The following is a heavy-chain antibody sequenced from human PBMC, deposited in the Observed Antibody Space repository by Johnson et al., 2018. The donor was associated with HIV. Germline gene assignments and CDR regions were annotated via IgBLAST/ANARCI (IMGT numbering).Heavy chain of an antibody. CDR1: GLSFSNFG. CDR2: ISFDGNLK. Sequence: QEKLVESGGGVVQPGKSLTLSCVGSGLSFSNFGIHWVRQAPGKGPEWVAVISFDGNLKKYADSVKGRFTISRDNSKNTLYLQMNSLRAEDTAVYYCAKDQWSSSWTNDAFDIWGQGTMVTVSS. J-gene: IGHJ3*02. CDR3: AKDQWSSSWTNDAFDI. D-gene: IGHD6-13*01. V-gene: IGHV3-33*03.